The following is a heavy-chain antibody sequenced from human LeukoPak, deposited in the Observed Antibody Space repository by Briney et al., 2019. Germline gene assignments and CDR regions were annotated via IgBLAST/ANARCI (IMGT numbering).Heavy chain of an antibody. Sequence: SETLSLTCTVSGGSISSYYWSWIRQPPGKGLEWIGYVYYSGSTNYNPSLKSRVTISVDTSKNQFSLKLSSVTAADTAVYYCARRSGSYRGYYYYYMDVWGKGTTVTVSS. CDR3: ARRSGSYRGYYYYYMDV. J-gene: IGHJ6*03. D-gene: IGHD1-26*01. CDR1: GGSISSYY. V-gene: IGHV4-59*08. CDR2: VYYSGST.